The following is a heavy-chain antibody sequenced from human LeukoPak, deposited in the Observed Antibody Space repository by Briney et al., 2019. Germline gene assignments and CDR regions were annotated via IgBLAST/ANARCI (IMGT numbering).Heavy chain of an antibody. V-gene: IGHV3-30-3*01. J-gene: IGHJ4*02. D-gene: IGHD5-18*01. CDR1: GSTFSSYA. Sequence: GGSLRLSCAASGSTFSSYAMHWVRQAPGKGLEWVALISHDGGIMYYADSVKGRFTISRDSSKNTLYLHMNSLRTEDTAVYYCARDPAGYTYGYWGYFDYWGQGILVTVSS. CDR2: ISHDGGIM. CDR3: ARDPAGYTYGYWGYFDY.